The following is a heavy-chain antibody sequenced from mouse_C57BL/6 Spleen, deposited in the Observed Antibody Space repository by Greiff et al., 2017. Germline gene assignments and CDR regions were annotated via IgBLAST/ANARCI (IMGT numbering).Heavy chain of an antibody. CDR1: GYAFTNYL. V-gene: IGHV1-54*01. J-gene: IGHJ4*01. D-gene: IGHD1-2*01. Sequence: QVQLKQSGAELVRPGTSVKVSCKASGYAFTNYLIEWVKQRPGQGLEWIGVINPGSGGTNYNEKFKGKATLTADKSSSTAYMQLSSLTSEDSAVYFCAREGGTATYAMDYWGQGTSVTVSS. CDR2: INPGSGGT. CDR3: AREGGTATYAMDY.